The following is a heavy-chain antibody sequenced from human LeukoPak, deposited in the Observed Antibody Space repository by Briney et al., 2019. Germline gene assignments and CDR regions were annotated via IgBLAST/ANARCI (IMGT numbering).Heavy chain of an antibody. J-gene: IGHJ4*02. V-gene: IGHV3-30-3*01. D-gene: IGHD6-13*01. CDR1: GFTFSSYA. CDR2: ISYDGSNK. CDR3: ARDRRGVAARRGEFDY. Sequence: GGSLRLSCAASGFTFSSYAMHWVRQAPGKGLEWVAVISYDGSNKYYADSVKGRFTISRDNSKNTLYLQMNSLRAEDTAVYYCARDRRGVAARRGEFDYWGQGTLVTVSS.